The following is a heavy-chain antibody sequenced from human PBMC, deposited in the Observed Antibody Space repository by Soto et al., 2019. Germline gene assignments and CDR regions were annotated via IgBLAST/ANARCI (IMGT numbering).Heavy chain of an antibody. Sequence: ASVKVSCKASGYTYTSYGISWVRQAPGQGLEWMGWISAYNGNTDYAQKVQGRVTMTTDTSTSTAYMDLRNLRSDDTAVYYCARDRFYHDSYGYYYPGRSKTYFGMDVWGLGTTVTVSS. CDR2: ISAYNGNT. J-gene: IGHJ6*02. D-gene: IGHD3-22*01. CDR3: ARDRFYHDSYGYYYPGRSKTYFGMDV. CDR1: GYTYTSYG. V-gene: IGHV1-18*04.